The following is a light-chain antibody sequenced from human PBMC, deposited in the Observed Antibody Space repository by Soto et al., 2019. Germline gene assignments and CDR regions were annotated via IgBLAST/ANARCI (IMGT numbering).Light chain of an antibody. CDR2: DAS. Sequence: EIVLTQSPATLSLSPGERATLSCRASQSVSSYLAWYQQKPGQASRLLIYDASNRATGIPARFSGSGSGTDFTLTISSLGPEDFAVYYCQQRSNWPPWLTFGGGTKVEIK. V-gene: IGKV3-11*01. CDR3: QQRSNWPPWLT. CDR1: QSVSSY. J-gene: IGKJ4*01.